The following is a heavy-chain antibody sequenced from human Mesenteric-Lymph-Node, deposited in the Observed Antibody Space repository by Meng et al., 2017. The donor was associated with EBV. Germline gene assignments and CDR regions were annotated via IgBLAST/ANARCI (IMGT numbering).Heavy chain of an antibody. CDR2: IYYSGST. CDR3: ARDRDIVVPRGFDP. D-gene: IGHD2-21*01. V-gene: IGHV4-39*07. J-gene: IGHJ5*01. Sequence: QVQLQESGPGLVKPSGTLSLTCTVSGGSISSSSSYWGWIRQPPGKGLEWIGNIYYSGSTYYNPSLKSRLTVSVDTSKNQFSLKLSSVTAADTAMYYCARDRDIVVPRGFDPWGQGTLVTVSS. CDR1: GGSISSSSSY.